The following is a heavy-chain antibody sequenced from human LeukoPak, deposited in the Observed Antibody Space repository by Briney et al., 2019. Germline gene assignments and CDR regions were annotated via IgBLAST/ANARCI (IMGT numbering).Heavy chain of an antibody. Sequence: GGSLRLSCAASGFTFSNSAMTWVRQAPGKGLEWVSTITGSDDRTYYADSVKGRFTISRDYSRNTLHFQMNSLRVEDTAMYYCAKGPHVGSGYHPDYWGQGTLVTASS. CDR1: GFTFSNSA. CDR2: ITGSDDRT. V-gene: IGHV3-23*01. D-gene: IGHD3-22*01. J-gene: IGHJ4*02. CDR3: AKGPHVGSGYHPDY.